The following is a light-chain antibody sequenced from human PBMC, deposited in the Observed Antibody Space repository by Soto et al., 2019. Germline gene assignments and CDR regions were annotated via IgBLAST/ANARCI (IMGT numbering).Light chain of an antibody. CDR3: QQRRNWPLT. J-gene: IGKJ4*01. Sequence: EIVLTQSPATLSLSPGERATLSCRASQSVYSYLAWYQQKPGQAPRLLIYDASNRATGIPARFSGSGSGTDFTLTNSSLEPEEFAVYYCQQRRNWPLTFGGGTKVEIK. CDR2: DAS. V-gene: IGKV3-11*01. CDR1: QSVYSY.